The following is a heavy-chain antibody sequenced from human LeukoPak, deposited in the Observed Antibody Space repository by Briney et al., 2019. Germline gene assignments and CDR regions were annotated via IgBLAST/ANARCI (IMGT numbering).Heavy chain of an antibody. CDR3: VRDFSNYVAFFDS. D-gene: IGHD4-11*01. CDR2: IRYDELQD. Sequence: GGSLRLSCAASGFTFSSYGMHWVRQAPGKGLEWVAFIRYDELQDYYADSVRGRFTISRDNSKSALYLQMGSLRPEDTAMYYCVRDFSNYVAFFDSWGQGVLVTVSS. V-gene: IGHV3-30*02. CDR1: GFTFSSYG. J-gene: IGHJ4*02.